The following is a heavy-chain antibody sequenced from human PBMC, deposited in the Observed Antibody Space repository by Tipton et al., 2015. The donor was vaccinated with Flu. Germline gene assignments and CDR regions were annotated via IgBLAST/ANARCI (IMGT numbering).Heavy chain of an antibody. CDR2: IIPMFGST. D-gene: IGHD3-10*01. J-gene: IGHJ6*02. Sequence: QSGAEVKKPGSSVKVSCKTSGGTFSSAAISWVRQAPGQGLEWMGRIIPMFGSTNYAQKFQGRVMITADESTNTAYMELSSLGSEDTAVYFCAREGEEDGELTYDYYSGMDVWGQGTTVTVSS. CDR1: GGTFSSAA. CDR3: AREGEEDGELTYDYYSGMDV. V-gene: IGHV1-69*15.